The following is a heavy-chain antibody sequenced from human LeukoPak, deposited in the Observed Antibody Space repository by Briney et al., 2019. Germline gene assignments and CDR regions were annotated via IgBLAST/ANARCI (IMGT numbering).Heavy chain of an antibody. Sequence: GGSLRLSCAASGFTFSSYWMSWVRQAPGKGLEWVANIKQDGSEKYYVDSVKGRFTISRDNAKNSLYLQMNSLRAEDTAMYYCAREGTAVKLDYWGQGTLVTVSS. CDR2: IKQDGSEK. CDR3: AREGTAVKLDY. CDR1: GFTFSSYW. D-gene: IGHD4-23*01. J-gene: IGHJ4*02. V-gene: IGHV3-7*01.